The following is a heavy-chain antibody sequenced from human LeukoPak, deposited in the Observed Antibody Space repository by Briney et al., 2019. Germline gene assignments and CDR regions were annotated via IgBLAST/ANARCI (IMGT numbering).Heavy chain of an antibody. D-gene: IGHD2-15*01. J-gene: IGHJ4*02. CDR3: AKVPGRYCSGGSCPGFDY. Sequence: QPGGSLRLSCAASGFTVSSNYMSWVRQAPGKGLEWVSVIYSGGSTYYADSVKGRFTISRDNSKNTLYLQMNSLRAEDTAVYYCAKVPGRYCSGGSCPGFDYWGQGTLVTVSS. V-gene: IGHV3-53*01. CDR2: IYSGGST. CDR1: GFTVSSNY.